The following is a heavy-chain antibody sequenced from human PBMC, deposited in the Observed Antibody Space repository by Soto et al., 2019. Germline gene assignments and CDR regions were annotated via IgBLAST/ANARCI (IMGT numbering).Heavy chain of an antibody. CDR2: IKTKTDGETT. D-gene: IGHD2-15*01. CDR3: TTIRWYTYYFDY. CDR1: RFTFSNAW. Sequence: EVQLVESGGGLVKPGGSLRLSCAASRFTFSNAWMSWVRQAPGKGLEWVGRIKTKTDGETTDYAAPVKGRFTISRDDSKNTLYLQMNILQAEDTAVYYCTTIRWYTYYFDYWGQGTLVTVSS. V-gene: IGHV3-15*01. J-gene: IGHJ4*02.